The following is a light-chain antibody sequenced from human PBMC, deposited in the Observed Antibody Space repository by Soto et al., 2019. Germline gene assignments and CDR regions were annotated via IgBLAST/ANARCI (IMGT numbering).Light chain of an antibody. CDR2: DAS. CDR3: QQYGSSPLT. V-gene: IGKV3-20*01. J-gene: IGKJ4*01. CDR1: QSVSIY. Sequence: EIVLAQSPATLSLSPGERATLSCRASQSVSIYLAWYQQKPGQAPRLLIYDASNRATGIPARFSGSGSGTDFTLTISRLETEDCAVYYCQQYGSSPLTFGGGTKVDIK.